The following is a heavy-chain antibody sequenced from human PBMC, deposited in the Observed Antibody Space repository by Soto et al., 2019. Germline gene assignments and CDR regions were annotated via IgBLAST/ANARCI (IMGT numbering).Heavy chain of an antibody. D-gene: IGHD3-16*01. J-gene: IGHJ3*02. CDR3: ARISGWRIGGFGGAFDI. CDR2: ISSSGSSI. CDR1: AFTFSSYE. V-gene: IGHV3-48*03. Sequence: EESLRLSCAASAFTFSSYEMNWVRQAPGKGLEWISYISSSGSSIHYADSVKGRFTISRDNAKNSLYLQMNSLRAEDTAVYYCARISGWRIGGFGGAFDIWGQGTMVTVSS.